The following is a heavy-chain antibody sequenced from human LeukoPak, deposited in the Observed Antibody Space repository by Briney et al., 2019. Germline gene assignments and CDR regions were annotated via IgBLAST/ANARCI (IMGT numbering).Heavy chain of an antibody. V-gene: IGHV4-34*01. CDR2: INHSGST. CDR1: GGSFSGYY. CDR3: ARGLNKRDCSSTSCRKYYYYGMDV. D-gene: IGHD2-2*01. J-gene: IGHJ6*02. Sequence: SETLSLTCPVYGGSFSGYYWSWIRQPPGKGLEWIGEINHSGSTNYNPSLKSRVTISVDTSKNQFSLKLSSVTAADTAVYYCARGLNKRDCSSTSCRKYYYYGMDVWGQGTTVTVSS.